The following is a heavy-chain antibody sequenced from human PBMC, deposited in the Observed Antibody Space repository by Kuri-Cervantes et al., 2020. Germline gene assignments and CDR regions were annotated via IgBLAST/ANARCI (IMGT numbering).Heavy chain of an antibody. CDR1: GGTFSSYA. D-gene: IGHD2-8*01. CDR2: INPNSGGT. J-gene: IGHJ4*02. CDR3: VKWVPLRVGSAVADY. Sequence: ASVKVSCKASGGTFSSYAISWVRQAPGQGLEWMGWINPNSGGTNYAQKFQGRVTMTRDTSISTAYMELSRLRSDDTAVYYCVKWVPLRVGSAVADYWGQGTLVTVSS. V-gene: IGHV1-2*02.